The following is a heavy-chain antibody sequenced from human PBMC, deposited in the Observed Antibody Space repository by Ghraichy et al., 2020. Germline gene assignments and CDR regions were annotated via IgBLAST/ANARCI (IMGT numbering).Heavy chain of an antibody. V-gene: IGHV1-2*06. CDR2: INPKNGDT. D-gene: IGHD2-2*01. CDR1: GYTFPGYY. J-gene: IGHJ4*02. Sequence: ASVKVSCKGSGYTFPGYYIHWVRQAPGQGLEWMGRINPKNGDTKYAQNFQGRVTMTRDTSISTAYMELTSLTSDDTAVYYCARILGGCSTSSCYADYWGQGTLVTVSS. CDR3: ARILGGCSTSSCYADY.